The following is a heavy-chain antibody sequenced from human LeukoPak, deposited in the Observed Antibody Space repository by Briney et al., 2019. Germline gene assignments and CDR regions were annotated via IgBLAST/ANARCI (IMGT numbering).Heavy chain of an antibody. D-gene: IGHD3-22*01. Sequence: SETLSLTCAVYGGSFSGYYWSWLRQPPGKGLEWIGEINHSGSTNYNPSLKSRVTISVDTSKNQFSLKLSSVTAADTAVYYCARSNYYDSRFDYWGQGTLVTVSS. CDR3: ARSNYYDSRFDY. CDR1: GGSFSGYY. J-gene: IGHJ4*02. V-gene: IGHV4-34*01. CDR2: INHSGST.